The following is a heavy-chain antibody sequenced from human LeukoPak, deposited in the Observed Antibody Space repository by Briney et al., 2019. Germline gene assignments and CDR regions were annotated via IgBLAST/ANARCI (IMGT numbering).Heavy chain of an antibody. Sequence: GESLKISCKGSGYQFASFWIGWVRQMPGKGLEWMGIIYPGDSDITYSPSFQGQVTISADKSISTVYLQWSSLKASDSAMYFCARQRVPGDSLYYHFDYWGQETLVTVSS. V-gene: IGHV5-51*01. D-gene: IGHD2-21*02. CDR1: GYQFASFW. CDR3: ARQRVPGDSLYYHFDY. CDR2: IYPGDSDI. J-gene: IGHJ4*02.